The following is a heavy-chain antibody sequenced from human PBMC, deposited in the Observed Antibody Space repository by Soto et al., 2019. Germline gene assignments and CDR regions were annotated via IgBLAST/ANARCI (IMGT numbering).Heavy chain of an antibody. CDR2: IKSKTDGGTT. D-gene: IGHD5-18*01. Sequence: NAWMNWVRQAPGKGLEWVGRIKSKTDGGTTDYAAPVKGRFTISRDDSKNTLYLQMNSLKTEDTAVYYCTTDVDTAMELDYWGQGTLVTVSS. V-gene: IGHV3-15*07. J-gene: IGHJ4*02. CDR1: NAW. CDR3: TTDVDTAMELDY.